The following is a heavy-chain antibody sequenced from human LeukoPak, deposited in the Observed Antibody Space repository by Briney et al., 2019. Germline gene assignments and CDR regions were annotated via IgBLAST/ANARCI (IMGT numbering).Heavy chain of an antibody. Sequence: SETLSPTCAVSGGSIRSSNWWSWVRQPPGKGLEWIGEIYHSGSTNYNPSLKSRVTISVDKSKNQFSLKLSSVTAADTAVYYCVRAWGAAAGLGFDYWGQGTLVTVSS. V-gene: IGHV4-4*02. D-gene: IGHD6-13*01. J-gene: IGHJ4*02. CDR3: VRAWGAAAGLGFDY. CDR1: GGSIRSSNW. CDR2: IYHSGST.